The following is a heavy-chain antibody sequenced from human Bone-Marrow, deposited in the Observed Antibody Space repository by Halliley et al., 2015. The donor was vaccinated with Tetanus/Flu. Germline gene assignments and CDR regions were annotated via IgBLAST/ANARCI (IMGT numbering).Heavy chain of an antibody. J-gene: IGHJ6*02. V-gene: IGHV3-23*01. D-gene: IGHD3-16*01. CDR2: ISVTATST. Sequence: ISVTATSTYYADPVKGRFTISRDNSKNTVFLEMNSLRAEDTAIYYCSKGPLRTEDEYVYSGMPLWGPGTTVTVSS. CDR3: SKGPLRTEDEYVYSGMPL.